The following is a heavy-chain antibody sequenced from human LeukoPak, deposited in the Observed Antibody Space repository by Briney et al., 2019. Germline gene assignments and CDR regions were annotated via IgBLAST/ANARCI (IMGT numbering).Heavy chain of an antibody. CDR2: IKQDGSEK. J-gene: IGHJ3*02. D-gene: IGHD2/OR15-2a*01. CDR3: ARSLFGAFDI. CDR1: GFTFSNSW. V-gene: IGHV3-7*01. Sequence: PGGSLRLSCVASGFTFSNSWMSWVRQAPGKGLEWVANIKQDGSEKYYVDSVKGRFTISRDNAKNSLYLQMNSLRAEDTAVYYCARSLFGAFDIWGQGTMVTVSS.